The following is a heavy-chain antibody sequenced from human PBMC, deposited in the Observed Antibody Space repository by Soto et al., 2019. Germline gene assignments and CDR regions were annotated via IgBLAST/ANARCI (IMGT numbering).Heavy chain of an antibody. CDR2: INHSGST. D-gene: IGHD2-15*01. CDR1: GVSFTGYY. CDR3: ARKDIVVVVAATGFDY. Sequence: TSETLSLTCAVYGVSFTGYYWSWIRQPPGKGLEWIGEINHSGSTNYNPSLKSRVTISVDTYKKQFSLKLSSVTAADTAVYYCARKDIVVVVAATGFDYWGQGTLVTVSS. V-gene: IGHV4-34*01. J-gene: IGHJ4*02.